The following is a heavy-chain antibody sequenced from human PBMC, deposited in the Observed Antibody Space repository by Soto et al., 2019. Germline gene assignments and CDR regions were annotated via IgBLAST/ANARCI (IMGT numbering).Heavy chain of an antibody. CDR1: GFTFDDYA. D-gene: IGHD5-12*01. CDR2: ISWNSGSI. V-gene: IGHV3-9*01. J-gene: IGHJ4*02. Sequence: EVQLVESGGGLVQPGRSLRLSCAASGFTFDDYAMHWVRQAPGKGLEWVSGISWNSGSIGYADSVKGRFTISRDNAKNSLYLQMNSLRAEDTDLYYCAKDTGDSGYDTYFDYWGQGTLVTVSS. CDR3: AKDTGDSGYDTYFDY.